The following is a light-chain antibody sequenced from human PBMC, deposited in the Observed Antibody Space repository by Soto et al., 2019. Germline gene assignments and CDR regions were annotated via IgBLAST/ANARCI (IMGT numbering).Light chain of an antibody. V-gene: IGKV3-20*01. CDR3: QQYGSALTWT. CDR1: QIISSRY. CDR2: GAS. Sequence: EIVLTQSPGTLSLSPGERATLSCRASQIISSRYLAWYQQKPGQAPRLLIYGASKRATGIPDRFSGSGSGTDFTLTINRLETEGFAVYYCQQYGSALTWTFGQGTKVEIK. J-gene: IGKJ1*01.